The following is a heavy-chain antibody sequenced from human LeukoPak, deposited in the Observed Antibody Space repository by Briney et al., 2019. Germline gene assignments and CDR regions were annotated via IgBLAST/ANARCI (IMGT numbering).Heavy chain of an antibody. CDR1: GYTFTSYY. J-gene: IGHJ4*02. CDR3: ARAVEMATIPFYFDY. D-gene: IGHD5-24*01. Sequence: ASVKVSCKASGYTFTSYYMHWVRQAPGQGLEWMGWINPNSGGTNYAQKFQGWVTMTRDTSISTAYMELSRLRSDDTAVYYCARAVEMATIPFYFDYWGQGTLVTVSS. V-gene: IGHV1-2*04. CDR2: INPNSGGT.